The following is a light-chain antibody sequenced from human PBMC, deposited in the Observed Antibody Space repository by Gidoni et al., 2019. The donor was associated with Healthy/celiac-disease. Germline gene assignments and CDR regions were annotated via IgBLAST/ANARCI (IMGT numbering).Light chain of an antibody. CDR1: SSHVGGYNY. CDR3: CSYAGSYTWV. V-gene: IGLV2-11*01. J-gene: IGLJ3*02. CDR2: DVG. Sequence: QSALTQPRSVSGSPGQSVTISCTGTSSHVGGYNYVSWYQQHPGKAPKLMIYDVGKRPSGVPDRFSGSKSGNTASLTISGLQAEDEADYYCCSYAGSYTWVFGGGTKVTVL.